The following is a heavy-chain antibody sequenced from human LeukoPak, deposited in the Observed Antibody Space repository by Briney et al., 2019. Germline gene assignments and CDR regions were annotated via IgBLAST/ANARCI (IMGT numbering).Heavy chain of an antibody. V-gene: IGHV1-18*01. CDR2: ISAYNGNT. D-gene: IGHD3-22*01. CDR1: GYTFTRYG. CDR3: ARDSRYYDSSGYYYGYYYGMDV. Sequence: ASVKVSCKASGYTFTRYGISWVRQAPGQGLEWMGWISAYNGNTNYAQKLQGRVTMTTDTSTSTAYMELRSLRSDDTAVYYCARDSRYYDSSGYYYGYYYGMDVWGQGTTVTVSS. J-gene: IGHJ6*02.